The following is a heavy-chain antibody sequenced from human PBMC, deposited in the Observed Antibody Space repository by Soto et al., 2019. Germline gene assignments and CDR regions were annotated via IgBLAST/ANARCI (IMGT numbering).Heavy chain of an antibody. CDR2: IKSKTDGGTT. CDR3: TALAYEWRGVWYFDY. D-gene: IGHD2-21*01. CDR1: GFTFSNAW. Sequence: GGSLRLSCAASGFTFSNAWMSWVRQAPGKGLEWVGRIKSKTDGGTTDYAAPVKGRFTISRDDSKNTLYLQMNSLKTEDTAVYXCTALAYEWRGVWYFDYWGQGTLVTVSS. J-gene: IGHJ4*02. V-gene: IGHV3-15*01.